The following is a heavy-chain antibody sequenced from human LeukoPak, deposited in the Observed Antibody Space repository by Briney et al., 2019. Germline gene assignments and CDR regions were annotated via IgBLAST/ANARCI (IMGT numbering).Heavy chain of an antibody. J-gene: IGHJ4*02. Sequence: SETLSLTCTVSGGSISSSTYYWGWIRQPPGKGLEWIGSMYYSGSTGSTYYNPSLKSRVTISLDTSKNQFSLKLSSVTAADTAVYYCARSMVRGIITGVFDCWGQGTLVTVSS. CDR2: MYYSGSTGST. V-gene: IGHV4-39*07. CDR3: ARSMVRGIITGVFDC. D-gene: IGHD3-10*01. CDR1: GGSISSSTYY.